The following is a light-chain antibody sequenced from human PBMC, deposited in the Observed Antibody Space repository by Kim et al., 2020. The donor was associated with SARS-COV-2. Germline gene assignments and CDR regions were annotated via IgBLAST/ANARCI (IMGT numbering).Light chain of an antibody. J-gene: IGKJ4*01. Sequence: SLSPGERATISCRASQSVSSYLAWYQQKPGQAPRLLIYDASNRATGIPARFSGSGSGTDFTLTISSLEPEDFAVYYCQQRSSWFTFGGGTKVDIK. CDR3: QQRSSWFT. CDR2: DAS. CDR1: QSVSSY. V-gene: IGKV3-11*01.